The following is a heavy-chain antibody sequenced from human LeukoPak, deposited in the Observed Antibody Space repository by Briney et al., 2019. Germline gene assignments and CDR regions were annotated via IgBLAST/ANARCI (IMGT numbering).Heavy chain of an antibody. V-gene: IGHV4-34*01. Sequence: SETLSLTCAVYGGSFSGYYWSWIRQPPGKGLEWIGEINHSGSTNYNPSLKSRVTTSVDTSKNLFSLKLSSVTAADTAVYYCARGGIWFTNYYFDYWGQGTLVTVSS. CDR2: INHSGST. CDR3: ARGGIWFTNYYFDY. CDR1: GGSFSGYY. D-gene: IGHD3-10*01. J-gene: IGHJ4*02.